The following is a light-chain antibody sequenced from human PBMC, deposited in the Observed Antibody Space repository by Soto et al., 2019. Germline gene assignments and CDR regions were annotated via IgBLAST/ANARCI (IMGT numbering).Light chain of an antibody. J-gene: IGKJ5*01. Sequence: EIVLTQSPATLSLSPGERATLSCRASQSVSSYLAWYQQKPGQAPRLLIYDASNRATGIPARFSGSGSGTDFTLTISILEPEDFAFYSCQQRSNWPPAITFGQGTRLEIK. CDR1: QSVSSY. CDR3: QQRSNWPPAIT. V-gene: IGKV3-11*01. CDR2: DAS.